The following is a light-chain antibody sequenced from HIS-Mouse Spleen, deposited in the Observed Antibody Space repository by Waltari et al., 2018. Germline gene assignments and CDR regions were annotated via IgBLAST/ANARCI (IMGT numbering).Light chain of an antibody. J-gene: IGLJ3*02. V-gene: IGLV3-10*01. Sequence: SYELTQPPSVSVSPGQTASITCSGDKLGDKYACWYQQKPGQSPVLVIYEDSKRPSGIPEGFSGSSSGTMATLTISGAQVEDEADYYCYSTDSSGNHRRVFGGGTKLTVL. CDR1: KLGDKY. CDR2: EDS. CDR3: YSTDSSGNHRRV.